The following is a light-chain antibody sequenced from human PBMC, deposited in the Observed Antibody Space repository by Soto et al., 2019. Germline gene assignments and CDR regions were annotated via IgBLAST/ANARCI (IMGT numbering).Light chain of an antibody. CDR2: DAS. CDR1: QSVSSS. J-gene: IGKJ1*01. V-gene: IGKV3-11*01. CDR3: QQRSSWWT. Sequence: EIVLTQSPATLSLSPGEGVTLSCRASQSVSSSLAWYQQKPGQAPRLLIYDASNRASGIPARFSGSGSGTDFTLTISSLEPEDFAVYYCQQRSSWWTFGQGTKVDIK.